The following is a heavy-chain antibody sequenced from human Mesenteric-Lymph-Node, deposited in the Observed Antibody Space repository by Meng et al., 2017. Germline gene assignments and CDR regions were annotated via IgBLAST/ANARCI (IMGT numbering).Heavy chain of an antibody. CDR2: FFHSGIT. CDR1: GGSISWGTW. D-gene: IGHD2-15*01. V-gene: IGHV4-4*02. Sequence: QVHLQESGPGLVKPSGTLSLTCAVSGGSISWGTWWSWVRQPPGKGLQWIGEFFHSGITNYNPSLKSRATISVDTSKNHFSLELSSVTAADTAVYYCTKNGAYSLEYWGQGALVTVSS. CDR3: TKNGAYSLEY. J-gene: IGHJ4*02.